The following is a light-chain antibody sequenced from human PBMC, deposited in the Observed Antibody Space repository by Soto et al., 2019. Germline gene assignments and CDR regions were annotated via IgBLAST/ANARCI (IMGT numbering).Light chain of an antibody. J-gene: IGKJ1*01. CDR2: GAS. CDR1: QSVGSY. Sequence: EIVLTQSPATLSLSPGERATLSCRASQSVGSYLAWYQQKPGQPPRLLIYGASSRATGIPDRFSGSGSGTDFTLTISRLEPEDFAVYYCQQYGSSPTFGQGTKVEIK. CDR3: QQYGSSPT. V-gene: IGKV3-20*01.